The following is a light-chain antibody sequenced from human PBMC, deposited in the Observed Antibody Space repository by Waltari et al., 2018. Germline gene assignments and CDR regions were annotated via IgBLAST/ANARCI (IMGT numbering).Light chain of an antibody. CDR2: EFN. CDR1: SRDIGTYNR. Sequence: QSALTQPPSVSGSPGQSVTISCTGTSRDIGTYNRVSWYPQPPGTAPKLMIFEFNNRPSGVPDRFSGSKSGNTASLTISGLQAEDEATYYCSSYTSSSTFVFGTGTKVTVL. CDR3: SSYTSSSTFV. J-gene: IGLJ1*01. V-gene: IGLV2-18*02.